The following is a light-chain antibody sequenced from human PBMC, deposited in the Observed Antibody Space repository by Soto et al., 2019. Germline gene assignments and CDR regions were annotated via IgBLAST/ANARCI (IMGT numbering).Light chain of an antibody. CDR2: RNT. CDR1: SSNIGSNY. CDR3: AAWDDSLSVVV. V-gene: IGLV1-47*01. J-gene: IGLJ2*01. Sequence: QSVLTQPPSASGTPGQRVTISCAGSSSNIGSNYVYWYQQLPGTAPKLLIARNTQRPSGVPDRFSGSKSGTSASLAISGLRSEDEADYFCAAWDDSLSVVVFGGGTKLTVL.